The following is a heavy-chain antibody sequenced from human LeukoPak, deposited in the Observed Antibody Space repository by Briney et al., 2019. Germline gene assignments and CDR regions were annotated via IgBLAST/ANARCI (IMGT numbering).Heavy chain of an antibody. CDR2: FKTNSGQV. Sequence: GGSLRLSCAASVFTFSDYSMNWVRQAPWKGLEWVSTFKTNSGQVYYAESVRGRFTISRDNSKNTVYLQMSSLRAEDTALYYCARSVPDYTRFDYWGQGALVTVSP. CDR1: VFTFSDYS. V-gene: IGHV3-23*01. J-gene: IGHJ4*02. CDR3: ARSVPDYTRFDY. D-gene: IGHD4-11*01.